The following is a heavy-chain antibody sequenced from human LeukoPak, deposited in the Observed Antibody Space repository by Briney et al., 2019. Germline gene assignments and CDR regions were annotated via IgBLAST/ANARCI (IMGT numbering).Heavy chain of an antibody. J-gene: IGHJ4*02. CDR3: AKMEVEYSSSWYGDYFDY. Sequence: GGSLRLSCAASGFPFSNYAMSWVRQAPGKGLEWVSSLISSGAVTYYADSVKGRFTISRDNSKNTLYLQMNSLRAEDTAVYYCAKMEVEYSSSWYGDYFDYWGQGTLVTVSS. D-gene: IGHD6-13*01. CDR1: GFPFSNYA. V-gene: IGHV3-23*01. CDR2: LISSGAVT.